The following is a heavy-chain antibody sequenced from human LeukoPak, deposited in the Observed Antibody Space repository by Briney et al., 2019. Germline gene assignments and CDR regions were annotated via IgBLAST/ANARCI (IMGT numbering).Heavy chain of an antibody. V-gene: IGHV3-23*01. CDR1: GFTFSSYA. CDR3: AKDGKGAPVAGTGYFDY. D-gene: IGHD6-19*01. Sequence: PGGSLRLSCAASGFTFSSYAMSWVLQAPGKGVEGVSVISGSGGNTYYADSVKGRFTISRDNSKNTLYLQMNSLRAEDTAIYYCAKDGKGAPVAGTGYFDYWGQGTLVTVSS. CDR2: ISGSGGNT. J-gene: IGHJ4*02.